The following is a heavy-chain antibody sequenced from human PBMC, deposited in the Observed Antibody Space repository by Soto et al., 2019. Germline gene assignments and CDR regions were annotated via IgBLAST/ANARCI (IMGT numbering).Heavy chain of an antibody. Sequence: GGSLRLSCAASGFTFSSYSMNWVRQAPGKGLEWVSSISSSSSYIYYADSVKGRFTISRDNAKNSLYLQMNSLRAEDTAVYYCARDPYYDFWSGYYSAPRGPYFDYWGQGTLVTVSS. V-gene: IGHV3-21*01. D-gene: IGHD3-3*01. CDR1: GFTFSSYS. CDR2: ISSSSSYI. J-gene: IGHJ4*02. CDR3: ARDPYYDFWSGYYSAPRGPYFDY.